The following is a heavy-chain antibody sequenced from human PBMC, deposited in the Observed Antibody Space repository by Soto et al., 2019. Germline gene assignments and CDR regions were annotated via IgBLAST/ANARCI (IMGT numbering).Heavy chain of an antibody. D-gene: IGHD3-9*01. CDR1: GFTFSSYG. J-gene: IGHJ6*02. CDR3: AKDYDILTGNYYGMDV. V-gene: IGHV3-30*18. Sequence: LRLSCAASGFTFSSYGMHWVRQAPGKGLEWVAVISYDGSNKYYADSVKGRFTISRDNSKNTLYLQMNSLRAADTAVYYCAKDYDILTGNYYGMDVWGQGTTVTVSS. CDR2: ISYDGSNK.